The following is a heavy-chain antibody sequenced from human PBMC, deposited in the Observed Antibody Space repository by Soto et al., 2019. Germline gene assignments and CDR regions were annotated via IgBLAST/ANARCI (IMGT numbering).Heavy chain of an antibody. J-gene: IGHJ4*02. CDR3: ARRRNPPNAVVDY. V-gene: IGHV4-39*01. CDR1: GGSISSSSYY. D-gene: IGHD2-8*01. CDR2: IYYSGST. Sequence: SETLSLTCTVSGGSISSSSYYWGWIRQPPGKGLEWIGSIYYSGSTYYNPSLKSRVTISADTSKNQSSLKLSSVTAADTAVYYCARRRNPPNAVVDYWGQGTLVTVSS.